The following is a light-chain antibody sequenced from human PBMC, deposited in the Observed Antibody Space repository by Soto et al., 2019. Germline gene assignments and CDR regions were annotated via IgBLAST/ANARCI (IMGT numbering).Light chain of an antibody. CDR1: QSISSW. Sequence: DIQMTQSPSTLSASVGDRVTITCRASQSISSWLAWYQQKPGKAPKLLIYQASSLESGVPSRFSVSGSGTEFTLTISSLQPDDVATYYCQQYNSYSPLTFGGGTKVEIK. CDR2: QAS. J-gene: IGKJ4*01. CDR3: QQYNSYSPLT. V-gene: IGKV1-5*03.